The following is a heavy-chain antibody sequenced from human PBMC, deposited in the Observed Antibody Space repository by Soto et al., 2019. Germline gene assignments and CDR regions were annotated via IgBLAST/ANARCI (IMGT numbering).Heavy chain of an antibody. CDR1: GYTFTGDY. V-gene: IGHV1-2*02. J-gene: IGHJ3*02. Sequence: ASVKRSWKASGYTFTGDYMHWLRQTPEQGLEWMGWINPNSGGTNYAQKFQGRVTMTRDTSISTAYMELSRLRSDDTAVYYCARGWSEYYYDSSGYLQPSPDAFDIWGQGTMVTVSS. CDR2: INPNSGGT. D-gene: IGHD3-22*01. CDR3: ARGWSEYYYDSSGYLQPSPDAFDI.